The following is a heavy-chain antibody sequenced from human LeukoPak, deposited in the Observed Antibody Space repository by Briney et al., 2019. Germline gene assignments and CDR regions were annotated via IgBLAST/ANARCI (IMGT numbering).Heavy chain of an antibody. Sequence: PGGSLRLSYAASGFIFSSYSMNWVRQAPGKGLEWVSTTSSSSSYIYYADSVTGRFTISRDNAKNSLYLQMNSLRAEDTAVYYCARDGGYCSGGSCTGYFDYWGQGTLVTVSS. CDR3: ARDGGYCSGGSCTGYFDY. D-gene: IGHD2-15*01. V-gene: IGHV3-21*01. CDR1: GFIFSSYS. J-gene: IGHJ4*02. CDR2: TSSSSSYI.